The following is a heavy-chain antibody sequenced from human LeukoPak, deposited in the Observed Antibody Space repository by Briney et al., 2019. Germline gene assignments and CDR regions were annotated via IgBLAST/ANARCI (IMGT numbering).Heavy chain of an antibody. V-gene: IGHV3-66*01. CDR1: GFTVSSNY. J-gene: IGHJ4*02. CDR2: IYSGGST. D-gene: IGHD3-22*01. Sequence: GGSLRLSCAASGFTVSSNYMSWVRQAPGKGLEWVSVIYSGGSTYYADSVKGRFTISRDNSKNTLYLQMNSLRAEDTAVYYCARDRNYYDSSACWDYWGQGTLVTVSS. CDR3: ARDRNYYDSSACWDY.